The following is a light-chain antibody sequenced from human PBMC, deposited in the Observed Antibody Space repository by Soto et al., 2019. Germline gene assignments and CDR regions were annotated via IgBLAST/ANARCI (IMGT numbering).Light chain of an antibody. CDR3: QQRSNWPKT. Sequence: EIVLTQYPVTLSLCTGHRALLSCRARQIVSSYLAWHQQKPGEAPRLLNYDASNRATVIPARFSGSGSGTDFTLTISSLEAEDVAVYCCQQRSNWPKTFGQGTRVEIK. CDR2: DAS. V-gene: IGKV3-11*01. CDR1: QIVSSY. J-gene: IGKJ1*01.